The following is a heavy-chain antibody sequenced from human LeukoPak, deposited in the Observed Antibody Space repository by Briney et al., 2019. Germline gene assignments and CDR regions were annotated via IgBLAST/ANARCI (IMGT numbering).Heavy chain of an antibody. V-gene: IGHV3-23*01. Sequence: GGSLRLSCAASGFTFSSYAMSWVRQAPGKGLEWVSAISGSGGSTYYADSVKGRFTISRDNSKNTLYLQMNSLRAEDTAVYYCVKGMGGRYYDSSGYPYWGQGTLVTVSS. J-gene: IGHJ4*02. D-gene: IGHD3-22*01. CDR1: GFTFSSYA. CDR2: ISGSGGST. CDR3: VKGMGGRYYDSSGYPY.